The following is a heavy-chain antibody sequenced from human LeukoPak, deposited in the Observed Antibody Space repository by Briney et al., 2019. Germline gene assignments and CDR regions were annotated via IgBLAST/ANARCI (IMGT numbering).Heavy chain of an antibody. V-gene: IGHV3-30*03. Sequence: GGSLRLSCAASGFTFSSYGIHWVRQAPGKGLEWVAVISYDGSNKYYADSVKGRFTISRDNSKNTLYLQMNSLRAEDTAVYYCASNAGSGWFFYWGQGTLVTVSS. D-gene: IGHD6-19*01. CDR3: ASNAGSGWFFY. CDR2: ISYDGSNK. J-gene: IGHJ4*02. CDR1: GFTFSSYG.